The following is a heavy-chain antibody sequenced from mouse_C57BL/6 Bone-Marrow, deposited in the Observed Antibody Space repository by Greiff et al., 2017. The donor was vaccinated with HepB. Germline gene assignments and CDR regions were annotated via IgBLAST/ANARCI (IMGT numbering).Heavy chain of an antibody. CDR2: INPSTGGT. J-gene: IGHJ4*01. Sequence: VQLKESGPELVKPGASVKISCKASGYSFTGYYMHWVKQSSEKSLEWIGEINPSTGGTSYNQKFKGKATLTVDKSSSTAYMQRKSLTSVDSAVYYCARSGGYCYDTFYYAMDYWGQGTSVTVSS. CDR1: GYSFTGYY. D-gene: IGHD2-12*01. CDR3: ARSGGYCYDTFYYAMDY. V-gene: IGHV1-43*01.